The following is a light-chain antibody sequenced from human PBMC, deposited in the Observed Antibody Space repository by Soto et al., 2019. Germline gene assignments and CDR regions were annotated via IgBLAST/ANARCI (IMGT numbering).Light chain of an antibody. J-gene: IGKJ4*01. CDR3: HQYGSSPLT. CDR2: GAS. V-gene: IGKV3-20*01. CDR1: QSVSSN. Sequence: EIVLTQSPATLSVSPWERATLSCRASQSVSSNLAWYQKKPGQAPRLLIYGASNRATGIPDRVSGSGSGTDFTLTISRLEPEDFAVYYCHQYGSSPLTFGGGTKVDIK.